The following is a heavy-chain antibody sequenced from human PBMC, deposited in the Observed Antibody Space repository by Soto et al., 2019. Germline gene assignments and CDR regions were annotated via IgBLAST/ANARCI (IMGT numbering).Heavy chain of an antibody. CDR1: GFTFDDYT. CDR2: ISWDGGST. CDR3: AKDIYDKYGMDV. V-gene: IGHV3-43*01. D-gene: IGHD3-22*01. Sequence: GGSLRLSCAASGFTFDDYTMHWVRQAPGKGLEWVSLISWDGGSTYYADSVKGRFTISRDNSKNSLYLQMNSLRTEDTALYYCAKDIYDKYGMDVWGQGTTVTVSS. J-gene: IGHJ6*02.